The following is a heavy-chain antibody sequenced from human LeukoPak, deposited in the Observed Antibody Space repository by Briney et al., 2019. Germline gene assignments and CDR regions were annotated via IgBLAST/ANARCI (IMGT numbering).Heavy chain of an antibody. CDR1: GGSISSYY. CDR2: IYTNGNT. J-gene: IGHJ5*02. V-gene: IGHV4-4*07. CDR3: AREPAP. Sequence: SETLSLTCTVSGGSISSYYWNWIRQPAGKGLEWIGRIYTNGNTNYNPSLKSRVTVSVDTSKNQLSLKLRSVTAADTAVYYCAREPAPWGQGTLVTVSS.